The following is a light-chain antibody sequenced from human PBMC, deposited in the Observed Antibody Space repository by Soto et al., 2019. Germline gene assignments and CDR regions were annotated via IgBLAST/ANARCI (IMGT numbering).Light chain of an antibody. V-gene: IGKV1-5*03. J-gene: IGKJ2*01. CDR2: KAS. Sequence: DIQMTQSPSTLSASIEDTVIITCRASQSINSWLAWYQQKPGKAPKLLIHKASTLESGVPSRFSGSESGTECTVSISSLQPDDFATFDCQQDERFPYTFGRGTKLEIK. CDR3: QQDERFPYT. CDR1: QSINSW.